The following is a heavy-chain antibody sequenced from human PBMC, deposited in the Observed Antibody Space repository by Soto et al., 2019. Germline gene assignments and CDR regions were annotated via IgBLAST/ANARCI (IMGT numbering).Heavy chain of an antibody. CDR3: AKDLIAAAGINRLYYYYMDV. CDR2: ISYDGSNK. D-gene: IGHD6-13*01. V-gene: IGHV3-30*18. CDR1: GFTFSSYG. J-gene: IGHJ6*03. Sequence: GGSLRLSCAASGFTFSSYGMHWVRQAPGKGLEWVAVISYDGSNKYYADSVKGRFTISRDNSKNTLYLQMNSLRAEDTAVYYCAKDLIAAAGINRLYYYYMDVWGKGTTVTVSS.